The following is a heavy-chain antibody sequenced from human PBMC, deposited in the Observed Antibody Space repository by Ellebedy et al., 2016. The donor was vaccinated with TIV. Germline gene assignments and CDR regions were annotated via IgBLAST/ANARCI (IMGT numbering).Heavy chain of an antibody. J-gene: IGHJ6*03. CDR1: GYTFTGYY. V-gene: IGHV1-2*02. Sequence: ASVKVSCXASGYTFTGYYMHWVRQAPGQGLEWMGWINPNSGGTNYAQKFQGRVTMTRDTSISAAYMELRSLRSDDTAVYYCARVGRQLPPRDGPDYMDVWGKGTTVTVSS. D-gene: IGHD2-2*01. CDR2: INPNSGGT. CDR3: ARVGRQLPPRDGPDYMDV.